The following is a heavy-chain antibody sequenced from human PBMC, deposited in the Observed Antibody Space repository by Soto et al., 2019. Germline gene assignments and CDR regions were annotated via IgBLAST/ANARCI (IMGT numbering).Heavy chain of an antibody. CDR2: IIPILGIA. CDR3: ATYCSSTSCYVVIDY. V-gene: IGHV1-69*02. Sequence: GASVKVSCKASGGTFSSYTISWVRQAPGQGLEWMGRIIPILGIANYAQKFQGRVTITADKSTSTAYMELSSLRSEDTAVYYCATYCSSTSCYVVIDYSGQGTLVTVST. J-gene: IGHJ4*02. D-gene: IGHD2-2*01. CDR1: GGTFSSYT.